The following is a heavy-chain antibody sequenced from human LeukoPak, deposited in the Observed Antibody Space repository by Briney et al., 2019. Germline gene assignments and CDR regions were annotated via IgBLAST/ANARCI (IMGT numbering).Heavy chain of an antibody. CDR3: AISRLQSIYYYYIDV. CDR2: IIPIFGIA. CDR1: GGTFSSYA. V-gene: IGHV1-69*04. Sequence: GASVKVSCKASGGTFSSYAISWVQQAPGQGLEWMGRIIPIFGIANYAQKFQDRVTVTRDTSTSTAYMELSSLRSEDTAVYYCAISRLQSIYYYYIDVWGKGTTVTVSS. J-gene: IGHJ6*03. D-gene: IGHD4-11*01.